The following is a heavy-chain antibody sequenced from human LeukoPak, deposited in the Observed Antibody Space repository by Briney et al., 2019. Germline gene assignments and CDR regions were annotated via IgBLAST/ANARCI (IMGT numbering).Heavy chain of an antibody. CDR1: GFTFCTYA. V-gene: IGHV3-33*01. D-gene: IGHD2-15*01. Sequence: GRSLRLSCAASGFTFCTYAMHWVRQAPGKGLEWVAVMWSDGDIRYYADSVKGRFTISRDNSKNTLYLEMNSLRAEDTAVYYCVRDRCSGGSCRLFDYWGQGALVTVSS. CDR2: MWSDGDIR. J-gene: IGHJ4*02. CDR3: VRDRCSGGSCRLFDY.